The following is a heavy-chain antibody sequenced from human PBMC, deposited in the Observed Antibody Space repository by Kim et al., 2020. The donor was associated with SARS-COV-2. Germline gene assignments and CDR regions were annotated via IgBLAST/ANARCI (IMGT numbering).Heavy chain of an antibody. Sequence: GGSLRLSCAASGFTFSSYSMNWVRQAPGKGLEWVSSISSSSSYIYYADSVKGRFTISRDNAKNSLYLQMNSLRAEDTAVYYCARAHSNYSSSWYDYWGQGTLVTVSS. D-gene: IGHD6-13*01. CDR1: GFTFSSYS. CDR2: ISSSSSYI. CDR3: ARAHSNYSSSWYDY. J-gene: IGHJ4*02. V-gene: IGHV3-21*01.